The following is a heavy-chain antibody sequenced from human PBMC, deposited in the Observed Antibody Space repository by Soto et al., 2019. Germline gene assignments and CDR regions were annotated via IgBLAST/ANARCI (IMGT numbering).Heavy chain of an antibody. D-gene: IGHD6-19*01. J-gene: IGHJ6*02. Sequence: QVQLVESGGGVVQPGRSLRLSCAASGFTFSSYAMHWVRQAPGKGLEWVAVISYDGSNKYYADSVKGRFTISRDNSKNTLYLQMNSLRAEDTAVYYGARDDSSGVSVSNYYYYGMDVWGQGTTVTVSS. V-gene: IGHV3-30-3*01. CDR2: ISYDGSNK. CDR1: GFTFSSYA. CDR3: ARDDSSGVSVSNYYYYGMDV.